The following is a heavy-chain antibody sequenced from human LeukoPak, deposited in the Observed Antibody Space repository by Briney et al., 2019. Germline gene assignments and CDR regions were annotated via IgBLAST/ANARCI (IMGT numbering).Heavy chain of an antibody. CDR2: ISYDGSNK. V-gene: IGHV3-30*19. CDR1: GFTFSSYA. CDR3: ARDLDSSGYLYYFDY. J-gene: IGHJ4*02. Sequence: AGRSLRLSCAASGFTFSSYAMHWVRQAPGKGLEWVAGISYDGSNKYYADSVKGRFTISRDNSKNTLYLQMNSLRAEDTAVYYCARDLDSSGYLYYFDYWGQGTLVTVSS. D-gene: IGHD3-22*01.